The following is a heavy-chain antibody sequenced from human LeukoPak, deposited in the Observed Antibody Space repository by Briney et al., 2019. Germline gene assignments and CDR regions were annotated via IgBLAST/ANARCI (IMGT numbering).Heavy chain of an antibody. CDR1: GFTFNTYA. J-gene: IGHJ4*02. Sequence: GGSLRLSCAASGFTFNTYAMHWVRQAPGQGLEWVALIWHDGSHKFYSNSVRGQFTISRDNSKNTVSLQMNNLRPEDTAVYYCASEIFGSGSYPDFWGQGTLVTVSS. V-gene: IGHV3-33*01. CDR3: ASEIFGSGSYPDF. D-gene: IGHD3-10*01. CDR2: IWHDGSHK.